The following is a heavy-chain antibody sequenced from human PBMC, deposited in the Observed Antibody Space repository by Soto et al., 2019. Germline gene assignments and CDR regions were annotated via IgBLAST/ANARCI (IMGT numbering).Heavy chain of an antibody. CDR2: IDKVGTDS. J-gene: IGHJ6*03. D-gene: IGHD3-10*01. V-gene: IGHV3-74*01. Sequence: EVHLAESGGGLVQPGGSLRLSCAASEFTFSGRSVHWVRQAPGKGLVWVSGIDKVGTDSTYADSVKGRFTSSRDNAKNTVYLQMNSLSVEDTAVYYCARGWFGPDVWGKGTTVTVSS. CDR1: EFTFSGRS. CDR3: ARGWFGPDV.